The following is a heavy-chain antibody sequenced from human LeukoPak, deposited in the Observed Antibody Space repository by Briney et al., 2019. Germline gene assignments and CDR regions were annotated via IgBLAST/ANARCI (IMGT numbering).Heavy chain of an antibody. CDR2: IRFDETNR. CDR3: AKAVSMAHGMDV. Sequence: VGSLRLSCAASGFTFSDYGMHWVRQAPGKGLEWVAFIRFDETNRYYADSVKGRFTISRDNPRNSLYLQMNSLRPEDTAIYYCAKAVSMAHGMDVWGKGTTVTISS. J-gene: IGHJ6*04. D-gene: IGHD3-16*01. CDR1: GFTFSDYG. V-gene: IGHV3-30*02.